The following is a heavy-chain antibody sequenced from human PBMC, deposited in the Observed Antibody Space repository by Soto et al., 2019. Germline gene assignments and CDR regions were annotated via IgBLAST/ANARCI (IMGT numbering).Heavy chain of an antibody. CDR2: IYYSGST. Sequence: SETLSLTCTVSGGSISSGDYYWSWIRQPPGKGLEWTGYIYYSGSTYYNPSLKSRVTISVDTSKNQFSLKLSSVTAADTAVYYCARDPSYGDYYYGMDVWGQGTTVTVSS. CDR1: GGSISSGDYY. CDR3: ARDPSYGDYYYGMDV. V-gene: IGHV4-30-4*01. D-gene: IGHD4-17*01. J-gene: IGHJ6*02.